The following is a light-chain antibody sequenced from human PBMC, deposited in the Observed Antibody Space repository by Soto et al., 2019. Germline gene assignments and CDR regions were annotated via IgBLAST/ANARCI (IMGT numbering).Light chain of an antibody. Sequence: QSVLTQPASVSGSPGQSITISCTVTSSDVGNYKYVSWYQQHPGKAPKLMIYEVSNRPSGVSNRFSGSKSGNTASLFISGLQAEDEADYYCSSYTSDSSYVFGSGTKVTVL. CDR1: SSDVGNYKY. J-gene: IGLJ1*01. CDR3: SSYTSDSSYV. V-gene: IGLV2-14*01. CDR2: EVS.